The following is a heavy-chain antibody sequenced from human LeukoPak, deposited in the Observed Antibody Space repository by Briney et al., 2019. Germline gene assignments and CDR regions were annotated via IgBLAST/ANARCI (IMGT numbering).Heavy chain of an antibody. CDR1: GGSFSRYY. J-gene: IGHJ4*03. V-gene: IGHV4-34*01. Sequence: KPSETLSLTCAVYGGSFSRYYWSWIRQSPGKGLEWIAEIDHRGDTNYNPSVKSRVTISVDTSKNQFSLKMRPLSAADTALYYCARGATISETGYFDFWGQGTLVTVSS. CDR2: IDHRGDT. D-gene: IGHD5-24*01. CDR3: ARGATISETGYFDF.